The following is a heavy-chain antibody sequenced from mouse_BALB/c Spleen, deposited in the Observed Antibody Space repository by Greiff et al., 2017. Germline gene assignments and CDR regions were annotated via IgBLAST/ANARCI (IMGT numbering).Heavy chain of an antibody. CDR3: ARSAHYGSSLYYAMDY. D-gene: IGHD1-1*01. CDR1: GYTFTSYW. CDR2: INPSTGYT. Sequence: QVQLKESGAELAKPGASVKMSCKASGYTFTSYWMHWVKQRPGQGLEWIGYINPSTGYTEYNQKFKDKATLTADKSSSTAYMQLSSLTSEDSAVYYCARSAHYGSSLYYAMDYWGQGTSVTVSS. J-gene: IGHJ4*01. V-gene: IGHV1-7*01.